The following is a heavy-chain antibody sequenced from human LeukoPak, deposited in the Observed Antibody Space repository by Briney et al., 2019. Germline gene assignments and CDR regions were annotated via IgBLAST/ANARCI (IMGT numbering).Heavy chain of an antibody. J-gene: IGHJ4*02. CDR2: ISGSGGST. CDR3: AKAFTTITARFDD. D-gene: IGHD6-6*01. Sequence: PGGSLRLSCAASGFTFSSYAMSWVRQAPGKGLEWVSAISGSGGSTYYADSVKGRFTISRDTSENTLYLQMNSLRAEDTAVYYCAKAFTTITARFDDWGQGTPVTVSS. V-gene: IGHV3-23*01. CDR1: GFTFSSYA.